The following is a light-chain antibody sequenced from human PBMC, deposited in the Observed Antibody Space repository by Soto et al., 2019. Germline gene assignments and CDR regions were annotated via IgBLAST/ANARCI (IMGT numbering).Light chain of an antibody. CDR1: QSISSW. CDR3: QQYNSYWT. Sequence: IQMTQSPSTLSASVGDRVTITCRASQSISSWLAWYQQKPGKAPKLLIYKASSLESGVPSRFSGSGSGTEFTLTISSLQPDDFATYYCQQYNSYWTFGHGTKVEIK. V-gene: IGKV1-5*03. CDR2: KAS. J-gene: IGKJ1*01.